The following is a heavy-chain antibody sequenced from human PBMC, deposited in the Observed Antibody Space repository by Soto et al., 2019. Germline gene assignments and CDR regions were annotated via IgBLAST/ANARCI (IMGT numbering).Heavy chain of an antibody. J-gene: IGHJ4*02. CDR2: IIPIFGTA. Sequence: SVKVSCKASGGTFSSYAISWVRQAPGQGLEWMGGIIPIFGTANYAQKFQGRVTITADESTSTAYMELSSLRSEDTAVYYCARVGPGYCSSTSCHREFDYWRQRTLVTVSS. D-gene: IGHD2-2*01. CDR1: GGTFSSYA. V-gene: IGHV1-69*13. CDR3: ARVGPGYCSSTSCHREFDY.